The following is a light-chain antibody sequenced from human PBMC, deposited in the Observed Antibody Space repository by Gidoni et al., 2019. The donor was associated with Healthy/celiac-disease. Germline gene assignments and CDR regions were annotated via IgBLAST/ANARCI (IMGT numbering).Light chain of an antibody. J-gene: IGKJ4*01. CDR2: DAS. Sequence: EIVLTQSQATLSLSPGERATLSCRAIQSVSSYLAWHQQKPGQAPRLLIYDASNRATGIPAMFSGSWSGTDFTLTISSLEPEDFAVYYWQQRSNWLTFGGGTKVEIK. CDR3: QQRSNWLT. V-gene: IGKV3-11*01. CDR1: QSVSSY.